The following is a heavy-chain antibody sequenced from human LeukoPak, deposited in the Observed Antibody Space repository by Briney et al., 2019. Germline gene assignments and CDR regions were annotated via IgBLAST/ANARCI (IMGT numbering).Heavy chain of an antibody. V-gene: IGHV3-7*01. CDR3: ARDLDYGDFWFDP. D-gene: IGHD4-17*01. J-gene: IGHJ5*02. CDR1: GFTFSSYW. Sequence: GGSLRLSCAASGFTFSSYWMSWVRQAPGKGLEGVANIKQDGSEKYYVDSVKGRFTISRDNAKNSLYLQMNSLRAEDTAVYYCARDLDYGDFWFDPWGQGALVTVSS. CDR2: IKQDGSEK.